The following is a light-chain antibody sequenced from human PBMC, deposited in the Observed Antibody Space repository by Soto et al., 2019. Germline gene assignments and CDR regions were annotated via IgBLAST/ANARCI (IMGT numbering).Light chain of an antibody. V-gene: IGLV2-14*01. CDR1: SSDVGAYKY. CDR3: NSFTSGSTYV. Sequence: QSALTQPASVSGSPGQSITISCTGTSSDVGAYKYVSWYQQHPGKAPKLIIYEVSNRPSGVSNRFSGSKSGNTASLTISGLHAEDETDYYCNSFTSGSTYVFGTGTKLTVL. J-gene: IGLJ1*01. CDR2: EVS.